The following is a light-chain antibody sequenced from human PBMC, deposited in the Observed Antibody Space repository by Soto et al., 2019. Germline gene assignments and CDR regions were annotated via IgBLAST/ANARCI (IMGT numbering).Light chain of an antibody. CDR1: QGVGVW. V-gene: IGKV1-12*01. CDR2: ATS. Sequence: DIQMTQSPSSVSASVGDRVTITCRASQGVGVWLAWYQQRPGSAPNLLIYATSILRNGVPSRFSASGSGTDFTFTISSLQPEDFGIYYCQQTSDFPHTFGQGTKLES. CDR3: QQTSDFPHT. J-gene: IGKJ2*01.